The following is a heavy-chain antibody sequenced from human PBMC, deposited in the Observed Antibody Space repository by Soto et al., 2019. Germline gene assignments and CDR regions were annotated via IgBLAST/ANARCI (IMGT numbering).Heavy chain of an antibody. V-gene: IGHV3-66*01. CDR2: IYRGGDI. CDR3: ARDRRDGDTI. D-gene: IGHD3-3*01. CDR1: GFSVSSYY. J-gene: IGHJ4*02. Sequence: EVQVVESEGGLVQPGGSLRLSCAASGFSVSSYYMSWFRQAPGKGLEWVSVIYRGGDIYYADSVQGRFTTSRDISRNSLDLQMNSLRVEDTAVYYCARDRRDGDTIWGQGAVVTVSS.